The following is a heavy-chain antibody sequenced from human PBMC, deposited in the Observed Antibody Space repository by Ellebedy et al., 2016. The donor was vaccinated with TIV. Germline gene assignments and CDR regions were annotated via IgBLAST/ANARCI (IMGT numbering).Heavy chain of an antibody. J-gene: IGHJ4*02. CDR1: GYMFSTYW. CDR3: ARVGEVAATPCSY. CDR2: IYPGDSDT. D-gene: IGHD2-15*01. Sequence: GESLKISCEGSGYMFSTYWIAWVRQMPGKGLEWMGIIYPGDSDTTYSPSFRGQVTISADKSISTAYLQWSSLKASDTAMYYCARVGEVAATPCSYWGQGTLVTVSS. V-gene: IGHV5-51*01.